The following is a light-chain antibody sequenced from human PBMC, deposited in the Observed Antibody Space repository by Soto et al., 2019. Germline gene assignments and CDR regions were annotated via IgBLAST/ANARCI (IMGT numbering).Light chain of an antibody. J-gene: IGKJ4*01. Sequence: DIQMTQSPSTLSASVADRVTITCRAVQIISILFTFYQQKPEKAPKLLIYKASSLESRVPSRFSGSGSGTEFTLTISSLQPDDFATYYCQQYNCYPLTFGGGTKVDIK. CDR2: KAS. CDR3: QQYNCYPLT. V-gene: IGKV1-5*03. CDR1: QIISIL.